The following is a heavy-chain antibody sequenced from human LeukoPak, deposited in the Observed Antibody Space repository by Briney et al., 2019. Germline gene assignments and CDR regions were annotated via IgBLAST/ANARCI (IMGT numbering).Heavy chain of an antibody. D-gene: IGHD6-19*01. Sequence: RASVKVSCKASGYTFTSYGISWVRQAPGQGLEWMGWSSAYNGNTNYAQKLQGRDTMAADTSTSTASMELRSLRSDDTAVYYCARGPPKIAVAGSFDYWGQGTLVTVSS. CDR3: ARGPPKIAVAGSFDY. V-gene: IGHV1-18*01. CDR2: SSAYNGNT. CDR1: GYTFTSYG. J-gene: IGHJ4*02.